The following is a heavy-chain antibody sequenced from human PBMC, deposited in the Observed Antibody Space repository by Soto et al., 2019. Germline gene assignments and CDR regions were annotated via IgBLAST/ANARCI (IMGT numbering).Heavy chain of an antibody. J-gene: IGHJ4*02. CDR3: ARDAYYYDSSGYRYYFDY. Sequence: GASVKVSCKASGYSFTNYYMHWVRQAPGQGLEYMGVIHPNGGGTSYAQKFQGRVIMTSDTSTSIVYMELSSLRSDDTAVYYCARDAYYYDSSGYRYYFDYWGQGTLVTVSS. CDR1: GYSFTNYY. V-gene: IGHV1-46*01. CDR2: IHPNGGGT. D-gene: IGHD3-22*01.